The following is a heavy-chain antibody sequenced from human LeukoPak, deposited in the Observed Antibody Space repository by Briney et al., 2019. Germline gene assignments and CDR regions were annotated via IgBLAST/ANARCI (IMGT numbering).Heavy chain of an antibody. CDR1: GFTFSSYA. Sequence: PGGSLRLSCAASGFTFSSYAMHWVRQAPGKGLEWVAVIWYDGSNKYYADSVKGRFTISRDNSKNTLYLQMNSLRAEDTAVYYCARAPPYYDFWSGYYTAGAYYYYGMDVWGQGTTVTVSS. CDR3: ARAPPYYDFWSGYYTAGAYYYYGMDV. J-gene: IGHJ6*02. D-gene: IGHD3-3*01. CDR2: IWYDGSNK. V-gene: IGHV3-33*08.